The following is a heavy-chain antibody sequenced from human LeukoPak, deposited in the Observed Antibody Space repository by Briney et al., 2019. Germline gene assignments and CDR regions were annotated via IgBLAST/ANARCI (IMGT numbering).Heavy chain of an antibody. CDR2: ISSSSSYI. CDR1: GFTFSSYT. Sequence: GGSLRLSCAASGFTFSSYTMNWVRQAPGKGLEWVTSISSSSSYIYFADSVKGRFTSSRDNAKNSLYLQMNSLRAEDTAVYYCARDRDGSGWHDYWGQGTLVTVSS. J-gene: IGHJ4*02. V-gene: IGHV3-21*01. D-gene: IGHD6-19*01. CDR3: ARDRDGSGWHDY.